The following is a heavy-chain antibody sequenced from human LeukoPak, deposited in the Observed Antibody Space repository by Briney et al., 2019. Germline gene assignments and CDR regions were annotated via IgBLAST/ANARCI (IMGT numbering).Heavy chain of an antibody. CDR2: IIPILGIA. D-gene: IGHD2-15*01. CDR3: ARVRGATSGAGYYDY. Sequence: SVKVSCKASGGTFSSYAISWVRQAPGQGLEWMGRIIPILGIANYAQKFQGRVTITADTSTTTAHMELSSLTPEDTAVYFCARVRGATSGAGYYDYWGQGTLLTVSS. J-gene: IGHJ4*02. V-gene: IGHV1-69*04. CDR1: GGTFSSYA.